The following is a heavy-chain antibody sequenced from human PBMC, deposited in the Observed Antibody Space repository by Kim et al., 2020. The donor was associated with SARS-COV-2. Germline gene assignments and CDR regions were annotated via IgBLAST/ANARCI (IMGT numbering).Heavy chain of an antibody. V-gene: IGHV4-4*02. CDR3: ARWAWGAYYYYYGMDV. CDR1: GGSISSSNW. Sequence: SETLSLTCAVSGGSISSSNWWSWVRQPPGKGLEWIGEIYHSGSTNYNPSLKSRVTISVDKSKNQFSLKLSSVTAADTAVYYCARWAWGAYYYYYGMDVWGQGTTVTVSS. D-gene: IGHD3-16*01. CDR2: IYHSGST. J-gene: IGHJ6*02.